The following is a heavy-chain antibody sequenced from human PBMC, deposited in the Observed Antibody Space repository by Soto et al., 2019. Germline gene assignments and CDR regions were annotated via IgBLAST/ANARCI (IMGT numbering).Heavy chain of an antibody. Sequence: GGSLRLSCAASGFTFSSYAMSWVRQAPGKGLEWVSAISGSGGSTYYADSVKGRFTISRDNSKNTLYLQMNSLRAEDTAVYYCAKEHDIVVVVALYYMDVWGKGTTVTVSS. J-gene: IGHJ6*03. CDR2: ISGSGGST. CDR1: GFTFSSYA. V-gene: IGHV3-23*01. CDR3: AKEHDIVVVVALYYMDV. D-gene: IGHD2-15*01.